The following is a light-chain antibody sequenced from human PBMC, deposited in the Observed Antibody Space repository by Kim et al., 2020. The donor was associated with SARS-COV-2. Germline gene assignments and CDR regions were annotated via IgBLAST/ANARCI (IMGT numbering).Light chain of an antibody. J-gene: IGKJ1*01. CDR1: QSVGSGS. CDR3: QQYGSPPQT. CDR2: GVS. Sequence: SPGERATLSCRASQSVGSGSLAWYQQKRSQAPRLLLYGVSSRATGIPDRFSGSGSGTDFTLIISRLEPEDFAVYYCQQYGSPPQTFGQGTKVDIK. V-gene: IGKV3-20*01.